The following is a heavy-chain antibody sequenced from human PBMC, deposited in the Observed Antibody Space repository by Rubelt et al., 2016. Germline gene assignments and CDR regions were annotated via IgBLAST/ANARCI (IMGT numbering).Heavy chain of an antibody. J-gene: IGHJ2*01. CDR3: ARRVNTPTWYFDL. CDR2: IYYSGST. CDR1: GGSISSGGYY. V-gene: IGHV4-31*03. Sequence: QVQLQESGPGLVKPSETLSLTCTVSGGSISSGGYYWSWIRQHPGKGLAWIGYIYYSGSTYYNPSLKSRVTISVDTSKNQLSLTRTSLTAADTALYYGARRVNTPTWYFDLWGRGTQVTVSS. D-gene: IGHD4-17*01.